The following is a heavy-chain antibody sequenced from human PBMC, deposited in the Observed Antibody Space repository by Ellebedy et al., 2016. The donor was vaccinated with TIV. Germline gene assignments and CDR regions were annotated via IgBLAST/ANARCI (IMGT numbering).Heavy chain of an antibody. CDR3: AKDLGCSGGSCFFWYYYYGMDV. CDR1: GFTFSSYG. D-gene: IGHD2-15*01. Sequence: GESLKISCAASGFTFSSYGMHWVRQAPGKGLEWVAVISYDGSNKYYADSVKGRFTISRDNSKNTLYLQMNSLRAEDTAVYYCAKDLGCSGGSCFFWYYYYGMDVWGQGTTVTVSS. CDR2: ISYDGSNK. V-gene: IGHV3-30*18. J-gene: IGHJ6*02.